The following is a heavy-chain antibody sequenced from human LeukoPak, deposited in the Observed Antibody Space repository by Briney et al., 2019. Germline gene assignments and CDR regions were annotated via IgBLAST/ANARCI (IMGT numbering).Heavy chain of an antibody. J-gene: IGHJ4*02. D-gene: IGHD5-12*01. Sequence: VASVTVSCTASGGTFISYAISWVRQAPGQGLEWMGGIIPIFGTANYAQKFQGRVTITTDESTSTAYMELSSLRSEDTAVYYCASHSRSGYAAHPLDYWGQGTLVTVSS. CDR2: IIPIFGTA. CDR3: ASHSRSGYAAHPLDY. CDR1: GGTFISYA. V-gene: IGHV1-69*05.